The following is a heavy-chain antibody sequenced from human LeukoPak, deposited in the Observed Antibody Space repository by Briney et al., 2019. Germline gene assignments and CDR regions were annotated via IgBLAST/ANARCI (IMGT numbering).Heavy chain of an antibody. CDR2: IIPIFGTA. J-gene: IGHJ6*03. V-gene: IGHV1-69*05. Sequence: SVKVSCKASGGTFSSYAISWVRQAPGQGLEWMGGIIPIFGTANYAQKFQGRVTITTDESTSTAYMELSSLRSEDTAVYYCASSTKDIVVVPAAAGYYYYYMGVWGKGTTVTVSS. CDR3: ASSTKDIVVVPAAAGYYYYYMGV. D-gene: IGHD2-2*01. CDR1: GGTFSSYA.